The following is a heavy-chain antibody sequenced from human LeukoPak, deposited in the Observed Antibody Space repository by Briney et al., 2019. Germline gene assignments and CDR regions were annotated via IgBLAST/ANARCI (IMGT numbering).Heavy chain of an antibody. CDR1: GGSFSGYY. D-gene: IGHD3-3*01. V-gene: IGHV4-34*01. J-gene: IGHJ5*02. CDR3: ARERFWSGYLGGNWFDP. CDR2: INHSGST. Sequence: SETLSLTCAVYGGSFSGYYWSWIRQPPGKGLEWIGEINHSGSTNYNPSLKSRVTISVDTSKNQFSLKLSSVTAADTAVYYCARERFWSGYLGGNWFDPWGQGTLVTVS.